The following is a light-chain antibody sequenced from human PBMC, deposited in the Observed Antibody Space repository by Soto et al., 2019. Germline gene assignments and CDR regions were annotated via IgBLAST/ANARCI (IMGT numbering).Light chain of an antibody. J-gene: IGLJ2*01. CDR3: HSFDSRLSGLL. V-gene: IGLV2-8*01. Sequence: QSALTQPPSASGSPGQSVTISCTGTSSDIGGYNSVSWYQQHPGKAPRLMIYEVNKRPSGVPDRFSGSKSGYTASLTVSGLQTEDEAHYYCHSFDSRLSGLLFGGGTKLTVL. CDR1: SSDIGGYNS. CDR2: EVN.